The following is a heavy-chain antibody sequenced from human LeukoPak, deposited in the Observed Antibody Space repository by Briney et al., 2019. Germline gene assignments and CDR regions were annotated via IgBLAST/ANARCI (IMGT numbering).Heavy chain of an antibody. CDR3: ARESAYYYDSSGYYNFDY. Sequence: GGSLRLSCAASGFTFSSYSMNWVRQAPGKGLEWVSSISSSSSYIYYADSVKGRFTTSRDNAKNSLYLQMNSLRAEDTAVYYCARESAYYYDSSGYYNFDYWGQGTLVTVSS. D-gene: IGHD3-22*01. J-gene: IGHJ4*02. V-gene: IGHV3-21*01. CDR2: ISSSSSYI. CDR1: GFTFSSYS.